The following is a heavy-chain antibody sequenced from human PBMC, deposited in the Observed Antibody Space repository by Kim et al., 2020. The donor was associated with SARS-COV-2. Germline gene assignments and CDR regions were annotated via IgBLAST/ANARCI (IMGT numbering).Heavy chain of an antibody. CDR1: GGSISSYY. CDR2: IYTSGST. D-gene: IGHD3-10*01. Sequence: SETLSLTCTVSGGSISSYYWSWIRQPAGKGLEWIGRIYTSGSTNYNPSLKSRVTMSVDTSKNQFSLKLSSVTAADTAVYYCARDGSGSASPYYYCYYGMDVWGQGTTVTVSS. V-gene: IGHV4-4*07. CDR3: ARDGSGSASPYYYCYYGMDV. J-gene: IGHJ6*02.